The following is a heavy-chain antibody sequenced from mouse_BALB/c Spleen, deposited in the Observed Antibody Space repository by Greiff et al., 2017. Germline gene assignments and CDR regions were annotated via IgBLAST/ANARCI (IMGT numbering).Heavy chain of an antibody. CDR2: INPSNGRT. J-gene: IGHJ3*01. CDR3: ARERWFAY. Sequence: VQLQQPGAELVKPGASVKLSCKASGYTFTSYWMHWVKQRPGQGLEWIGEINPSNGRTNYNEKFKSKATLTVDKSSSTAYMQLSSLTSEDSAVYYCARERWFAYWGQGTLVTVSA. CDR1: GYTFTSYW. V-gene: IGHV1S81*02.